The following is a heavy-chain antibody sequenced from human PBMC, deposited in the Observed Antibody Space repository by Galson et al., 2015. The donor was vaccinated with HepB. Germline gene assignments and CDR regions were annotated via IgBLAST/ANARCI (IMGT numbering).Heavy chain of an antibody. CDR3: ARDIPGGYCDFDL. J-gene: IGHJ4*02. V-gene: IGHV3-7*03. CDR1: GFIFKNYW. Sequence: SLRLSCAASGFIFKNYWMTWVRQAPGKGLEWVANIKEDGSFKNYVDSVKDRFTIFRDNADNSLFLQMDSLTVEDTAVYFCARDIPGGYCDFDLWGQRTLVTVSS. CDR2: IKEDGSFK. D-gene: IGHD1-26*01.